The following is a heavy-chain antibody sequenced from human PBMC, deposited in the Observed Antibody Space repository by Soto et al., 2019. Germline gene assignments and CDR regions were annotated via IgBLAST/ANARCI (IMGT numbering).Heavy chain of an antibody. CDR3: ARDGVNGDYVTARPLNYSYMDV. J-gene: IGHJ6*03. CDR1: GGSLSSYY. Sequence: SETLSLTCTVSGGSLSSYYWSWIRQPPGKGLEWIGYFYYSGSTNYNPSLKSRVTISVDTSKNQFSLKLSSVTAADTAVYYCARDGVNGDYVTARPLNYSYMDVWGKGTTVTVSS. CDR2: FYYSGST. V-gene: IGHV4-59*01. D-gene: IGHD4-17*01.